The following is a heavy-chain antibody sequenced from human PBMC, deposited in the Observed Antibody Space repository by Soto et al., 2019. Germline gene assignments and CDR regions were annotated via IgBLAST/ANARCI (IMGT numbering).Heavy chain of an antibody. CDR1: GDSISSSY. V-gene: IGHV4-59*12. J-gene: IGHJ4*02. D-gene: IGHD6-13*01. Sequence: SETLSLTCTVSGDSISSSYWSWIRQSPGKGLEWIGYIYYSGSTNYNASLKSRVTISVDTSKNQFSLKVTSVTAADTAVYYCARGGSSSWYGFYFFDTWGPGTLVTVSS. CDR3: ARGGSSSWYGFYFFDT. CDR2: IYYSGST.